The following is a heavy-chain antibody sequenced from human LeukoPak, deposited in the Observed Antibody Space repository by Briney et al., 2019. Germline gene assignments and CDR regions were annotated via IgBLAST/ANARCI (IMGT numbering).Heavy chain of an antibody. CDR1: GYTFTGYY. D-gene: IGHD3-3*01. CDR3: ARGLDKYDYWSGYFLAD. V-gene: IGHV1-2*02. Sequence: ASVKVSCKASGYTFTGYYMHWVRQAPGQGREWMGWINPNSGGTNYAQTFQGRVTMTRDTSISTAYMELSRLRSDDTAVYYCARGLDKYDYWSGYFLADWGQGTLVTVSS. J-gene: IGHJ4*02. CDR2: INPNSGGT.